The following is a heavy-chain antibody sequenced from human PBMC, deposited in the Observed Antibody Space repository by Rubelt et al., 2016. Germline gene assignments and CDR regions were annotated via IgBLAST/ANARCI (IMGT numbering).Heavy chain of an antibody. V-gene: IGHV3-69-1*02. D-gene: IGHD3-10*01. Sequence: ELQLVESGGGLVQPGGSLRLSCAASGFTLKTYTMHWVRQAPGKGLEWLSYIRSSGTRYYADSVKGRFTISRDNARNSLDLQLNNLRAEDTDVYYCATSHGGHWGQGALVTVAS. CDR3: ATSHGGH. J-gene: IGHJ4*02. CDR1: GFTLKTYT. CDR2: IRSSGTR.